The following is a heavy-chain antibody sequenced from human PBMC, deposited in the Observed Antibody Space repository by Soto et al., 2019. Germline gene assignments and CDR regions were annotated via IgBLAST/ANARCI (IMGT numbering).Heavy chain of an antibody. V-gene: IGHV3-30*18. CDR3: AKGGRQWPVTSDFNY. J-gene: IGHJ4*02. CDR1: GFTISDYD. D-gene: IGHD6-19*01. CDR2: VSHDGRNT. Sequence: VQREESGGGVVQPGRSLRLSCAASGFTISDYDMHWVRQAPGKGLEWVAVVSHDGRNTHYADSVKGRFTISRDSSKNTVSLEMTSLRAEDTAVYYCAKGGRQWPVTSDFNYWGQGALVTVSP.